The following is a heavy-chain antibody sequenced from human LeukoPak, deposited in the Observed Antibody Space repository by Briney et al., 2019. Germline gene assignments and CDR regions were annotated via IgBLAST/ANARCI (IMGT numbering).Heavy chain of an antibody. D-gene: IGHD6-6*01. CDR2: IYYTGST. Sequence: SETLSLTCSVSGGSINSLYWSWIRQPPGKGLEWIGYIYYTGSTNYNPSLKSRVTMFVDMSKNQFSLRLSSVTAADTAVYYCARHRAYSSSSPFDYWGQGTLVTVPS. CDR3: ARHRAYSSSSPFDY. J-gene: IGHJ4*02. CDR1: GGSINSLY. V-gene: IGHV4-59*08.